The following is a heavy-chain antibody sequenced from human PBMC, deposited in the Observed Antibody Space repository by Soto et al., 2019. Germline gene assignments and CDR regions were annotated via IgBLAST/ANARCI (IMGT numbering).Heavy chain of an antibody. CDR2: MNPNSGNT. CDR1: GYTFTSYD. D-gene: IGHD3-9*01. V-gene: IGHV1-8*01. CDR3: ARGGEVRFFDWFRPPLGVDS. J-gene: IGHJ4*02. Sequence: ASVKVSCKASGYTFTSYDINWVRQATGRGLEWMGWMNPNSGNTGYAQKFQGRVTMTRNTSISTAYMELSSLRSEDTAVYYCARGGEVRFFDWFRPPLGVDSWGQGTLVTVSS.